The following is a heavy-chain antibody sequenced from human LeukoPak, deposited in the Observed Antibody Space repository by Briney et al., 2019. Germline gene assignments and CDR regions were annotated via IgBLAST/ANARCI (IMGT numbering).Heavy chain of an antibody. D-gene: IGHD2-2*01. CDR1: GGSISSYY. V-gene: IGHV4-59*01. J-gene: IGHJ6*02. CDR2: IYYSRST. CDR3: ARDGDLGYCSSTSCYVV. Sequence: PSETLSLTCTVSGGSISSYYWSWIRQPPGKGLEWIGYIYYSRSTNYNPSLKSRVTISVDTSKNQFSLKLSSVTAADTAVYYCARDGDLGYCSSTSCYVVWGQGTTVTVSS.